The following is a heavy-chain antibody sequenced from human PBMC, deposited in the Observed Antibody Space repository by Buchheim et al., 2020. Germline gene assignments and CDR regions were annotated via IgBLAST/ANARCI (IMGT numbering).Heavy chain of an antibody. CDR2: IYHSGST. Sequence: QVQLQESGPGLVEPSGTLSLTCAVSGGSISTNNWWSWVRQSPGKGLEWIGEIYHSGSTNYNPSLKSRVPISVDRSKNQFSLNLTSATAADTAVYYCAREAVRYAGGWPNWFDPWGQGTL. V-gene: IGHV4-4*02. D-gene: IGHD6-19*01. CDR1: GGSISTNNW. J-gene: IGHJ5*02. CDR3: AREAVRYAGGWPNWFDP.